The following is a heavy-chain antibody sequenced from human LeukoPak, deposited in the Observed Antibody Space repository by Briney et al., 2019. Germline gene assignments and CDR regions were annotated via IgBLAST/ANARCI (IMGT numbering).Heavy chain of an antibody. Sequence: ASVKVSCKASGYTFSSYAMNWVRQAPGQGLEWMGWINTNTGNPTYAQGFTGRFVFSLDTSINTAYLQVNSLKAEDTAVYYCARTYCYDSSGYGDYFDYWGQGTLVTVSS. CDR1: GYTFSSYA. D-gene: IGHD3-22*01. J-gene: IGHJ4*02. CDR3: ARTYCYDSSGYGDYFDY. V-gene: IGHV7-4-1*02. CDR2: INTNTGNP.